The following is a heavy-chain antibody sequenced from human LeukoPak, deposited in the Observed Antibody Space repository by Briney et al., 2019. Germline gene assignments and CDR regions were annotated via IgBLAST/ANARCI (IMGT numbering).Heavy chain of an antibody. CDR3: ARSAVRGVACDY. CDR1: GFTFSDFS. D-gene: IGHD3-10*01. V-gene: IGHV3-48*01. J-gene: IGHJ4*02. Sequence: GGSLRLSCTASGFTFSDFSMHWVRQAPGKGLEWLSYISTSSRSTYYADSVKGRFTISRDNAKNTLFLDMHSLRPGDSAVYYCARSAVRGVACDYWGQGTLLTVSS. CDR2: ISTSSRST.